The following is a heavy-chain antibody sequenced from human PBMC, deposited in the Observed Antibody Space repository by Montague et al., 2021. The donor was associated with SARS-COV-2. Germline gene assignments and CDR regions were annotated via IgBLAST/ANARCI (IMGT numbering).Heavy chain of an antibody. V-gene: IGHV4-39*01. D-gene: IGHD3-10*01. CDR2: TYYSGTS. CDR1: GGPISISGYY. Sequence: SETLSLTCTVSGGPISISGYYWGWVRQPPGKGLEWIGTTYYSGTSYLKPPLNSRATMSVDPSKNQFSLKLTSVTAADTAVYYCARPLAYYYGSGSYGHNWFDPWGQGTLVTVSS. J-gene: IGHJ5*02. CDR3: ARPLAYYYGSGSYGHNWFDP.